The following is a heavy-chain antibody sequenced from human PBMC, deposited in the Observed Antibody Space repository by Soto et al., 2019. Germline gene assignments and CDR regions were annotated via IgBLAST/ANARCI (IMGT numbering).Heavy chain of an antibody. CDR2: IYHSGST. CDR3: VRSGGSLDY. J-gene: IGHJ4*02. Sequence: DTLTLTCTVPGGPINNHYWSWIRQPPGKGLEWIGYIYHSGSTNYNPSLKNRVTISVATTKNQFSLTLNSVTAPHTAVYYWVRSGGSLDYWGQGTLVTVSS. CDR1: GGPINNHY. D-gene: IGHD2-15*01. V-gene: IGHV4-59*11.